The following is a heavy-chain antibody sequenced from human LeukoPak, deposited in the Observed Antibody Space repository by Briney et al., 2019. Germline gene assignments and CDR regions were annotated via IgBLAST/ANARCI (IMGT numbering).Heavy chain of an antibody. J-gene: IGHJ4*02. CDR3: ARVKRNYCGGDCYPYYFDY. CDR1: GGTFSSYA. CDR2: IIPIFGTA. Sequence: SVKVSCKASGGTFSSYAISWVRQAPGQGLEWMGGIIPIFGTANYAQKFQGRVTITADESTSTAYMELSSLRSEDTAVYYCARVKRNYCGGDCYPYYFDYWGQGTLVTVSS. V-gene: IGHV1-69*13. D-gene: IGHD2-21*02.